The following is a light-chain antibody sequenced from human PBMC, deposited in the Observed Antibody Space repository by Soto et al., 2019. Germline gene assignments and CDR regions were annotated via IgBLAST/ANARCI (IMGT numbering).Light chain of an antibody. CDR3: QQYNNWPQT. CDR1: ESVSSN. Sequence: EIVLTQSPGTLSLSPGERATLSCRASESVSSNLAWYQQRPGQAPRLVIYGASTRATGIPARFSGSGSGTEFTLPISSPQSEDFAVYYCQQYNNWPQTFGQGTKVDIK. CDR2: GAS. J-gene: IGKJ1*01. V-gene: IGKV3-15*01.